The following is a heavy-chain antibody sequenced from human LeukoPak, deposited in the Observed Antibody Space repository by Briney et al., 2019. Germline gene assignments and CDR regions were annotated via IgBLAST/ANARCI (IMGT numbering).Heavy chain of an antibody. D-gene: IGHD5-18*01. V-gene: IGHV3-48*04. J-gene: IGHJ4*02. Sequence: GGSLRLSCAASGFTFSSYSMNWVRQAPGKGLEWVSYISSSSSTIYYADSVKGRFTISRDNAKNSLYLQMNSLRAEDTAVYYCARDEGIQPWEAHFDYWGQGTLVTVSS. CDR3: ARDEGIQPWEAHFDY. CDR2: ISSSSSTI. CDR1: GFTFSSYS.